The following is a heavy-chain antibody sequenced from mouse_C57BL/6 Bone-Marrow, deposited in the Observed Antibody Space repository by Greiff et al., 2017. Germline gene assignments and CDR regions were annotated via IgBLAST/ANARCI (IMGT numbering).Heavy chain of an antibody. CDR2: IDPSDSYT. D-gene: IGHD2-3*01. CDR3: ARGGDCYYWFAY. J-gene: IGHJ3*01. Sequence: QVQLQQPGAELVRPGTSVKLSCKASGYTFTSYWMHWVKQRPGQGLEWIGVIDPSDSYTNYNQKFKGKATLTVDTSSSTAYMQLSSLKSEDAAVYYSARGGDCYYWFAYWGQGTLVTVSA. V-gene: IGHV1-59*01. CDR1: GYTFTSYW.